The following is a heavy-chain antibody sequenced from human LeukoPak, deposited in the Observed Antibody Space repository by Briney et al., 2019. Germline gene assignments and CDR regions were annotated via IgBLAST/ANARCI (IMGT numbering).Heavy chain of an antibody. D-gene: IGHD1-26*01. CDR3: ARGLSGSYSNWFDP. CDR1: GGSISSYY. V-gene: IGHV4-4*07. J-gene: IGHJ5*02. Sequence: SETLSLTCTVSGGSISSYYWSWIRQPAGKGLEWIGRIYTSGSTNYNPSLKSRVTMSVDTSKHQFSLKLSSVTAADTAVYYCARGLSGSYSNWFDPWGQGTLVTVSS. CDR2: IYTSGST.